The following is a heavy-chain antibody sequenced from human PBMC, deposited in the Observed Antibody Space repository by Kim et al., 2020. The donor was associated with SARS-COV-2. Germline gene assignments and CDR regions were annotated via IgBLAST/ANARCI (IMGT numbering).Heavy chain of an antibody. CDR3: ARDPIEQWLHDVGYFDY. V-gene: IGHV4-4*07. J-gene: IGHJ4*02. CDR2: IYTSGST. CDR1: GGSISSYY. Sequence: SETLSLTCTVSGGSISSYYWSWIRQPAGKGLEWIGRIYTSGSTNYNPSLKSRVTMSVDTSKNQFSLKLSSVTAADTAVYYCARDPIEQWLHDVGYFDYWGQGTLVTVSS. D-gene: IGHD6-19*01.